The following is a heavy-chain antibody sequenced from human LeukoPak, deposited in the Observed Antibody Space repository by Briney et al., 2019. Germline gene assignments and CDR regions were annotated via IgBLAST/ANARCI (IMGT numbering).Heavy chain of an antibody. CDR2: IGPDGGDR. CDR3: AGGLHHYDRSLDY. V-gene: IGHV3-30*02. J-gene: IGHJ4*02. Sequence: PGGSLRLSCAASGFSFSGYGMHWVRQVPVKGLEWVAFIGPDGGDRYYAGSVKGRFIISRDDAKKTVDLQTNNVRPEDTAVYYCAGGLHHYDRSLDYWGQGTLVTVSS. D-gene: IGHD3-22*01. CDR1: GFSFSGYG.